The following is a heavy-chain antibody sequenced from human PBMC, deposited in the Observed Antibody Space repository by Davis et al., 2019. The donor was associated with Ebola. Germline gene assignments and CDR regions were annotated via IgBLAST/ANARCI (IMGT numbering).Heavy chain of an antibody. J-gene: IGHJ4*02. Sequence: PGGSLRLSCAASGFTFYRYEMNWVRQAPGKGLEWVSYISGSATSTFYAASVKGRFTLSRDNARDSLYLQMDSLRVEDTAIYYCARDAFSLSRYDTEDHWGQGTLVTVSS. D-gene: IGHD3-9*01. CDR3: ARDAFSLSRYDTEDH. V-gene: IGHV3-48*03. CDR1: GFTFYRYE. CDR2: ISGSATST.